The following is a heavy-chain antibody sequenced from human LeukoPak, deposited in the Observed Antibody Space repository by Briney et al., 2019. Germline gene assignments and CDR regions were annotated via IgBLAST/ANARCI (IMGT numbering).Heavy chain of an antibody. CDR3: AKGCLSCDNSGYY. CDR2: INNDGEKT. Sequence: GGSLRLSCVVSGFTFSTYWMHWVRQAPGKGLVWVSRINNDGEKTTYADSVKGRFTISRDNSKNTLYLQMNSLRAEDTAVYYCAKGCLSCDNSGYYWGLGTLVTVSS. D-gene: IGHD1-26*01. V-gene: IGHV3-74*01. J-gene: IGHJ4*02. CDR1: GFTFSTYW.